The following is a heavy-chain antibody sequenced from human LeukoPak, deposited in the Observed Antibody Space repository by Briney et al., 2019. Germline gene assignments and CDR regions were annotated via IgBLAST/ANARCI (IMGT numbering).Heavy chain of an antibody. V-gene: IGHV4-34*01. CDR2: INHSGST. D-gene: IGHD2-15*01. Sequence: SGTLSLTCAVYGGSFSGYYWSWIRQPPGKGLEWIGEINHSGSTNYNPSLKSRVTISVDTSKNQFSLKLSSVTAADTAVYYCARGMSSYYCSGGSCYFNWFDPWGQGTLVTVSS. CDR1: GGSFSGYY. J-gene: IGHJ5*02. CDR3: ARGMSSYYCSGGSCYFNWFDP.